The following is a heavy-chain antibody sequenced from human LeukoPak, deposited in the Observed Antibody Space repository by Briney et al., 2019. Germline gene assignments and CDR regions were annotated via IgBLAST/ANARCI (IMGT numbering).Heavy chain of an antibody. D-gene: IGHD6-13*01. J-gene: IGHJ5*02. CDR3: SREAGIATAVVWFDP. CDR2: INHSGST. V-gene: IGHV4-34*01. Sequence: PSETLSLTCAVYGGSFSGYYWSWIRQPPGEGLEWIGEINHSGSTNYNPSLKSRVTISVDTSKNQFSLKLSSVTAADTAVYYCSREAGIATAVVWFDPWGQGTLVTVSS. CDR1: GGSFSGYY.